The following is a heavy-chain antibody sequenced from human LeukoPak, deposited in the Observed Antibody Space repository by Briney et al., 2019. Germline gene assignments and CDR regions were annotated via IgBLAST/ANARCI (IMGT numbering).Heavy chain of an antibody. Sequence: GGSLRLSCTASGSTFGDYAMSWVRQAPGKGLEWVGFIRSKAYGGTTEYAASVKGRFTISRDDSKSIAYLQMNSLKTEDTAVYYCTRALDCGGDCYSDYWGQGTLVTVSS. CDR1: GSTFGDYA. CDR2: IRSKAYGGTT. CDR3: TRALDCGGDCYSDY. D-gene: IGHD2-21*02. J-gene: IGHJ4*02. V-gene: IGHV3-49*04.